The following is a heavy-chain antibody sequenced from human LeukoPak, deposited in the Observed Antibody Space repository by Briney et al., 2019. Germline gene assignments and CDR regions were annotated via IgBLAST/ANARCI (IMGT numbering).Heavy chain of an antibody. CDR3: AKDRHAPGRYCSSITCFPFDP. CDR2: ISWNSGSI. V-gene: IGHV3-9*01. D-gene: IGHD2-2*01. Sequence: PGGSLRLSCAASGFTFDDYAMHWVRQAPGKGLEWVSGISWNSGSIGYADSVKGRFTISRDNSKSTLYLQMNSLRAEDTAVYYCAKDRHAPGRYCSSITCFPFDPWGQGTLVTVSS. J-gene: IGHJ5*02. CDR1: GFTFDDYA.